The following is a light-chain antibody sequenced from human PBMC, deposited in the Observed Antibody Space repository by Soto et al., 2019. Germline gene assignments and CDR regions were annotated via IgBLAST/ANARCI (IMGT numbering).Light chain of an antibody. CDR1: QGISNS. V-gene: IGKV3-15*01. CDR3: QQYNNWPPLT. Sequence: EIVMTQSPATLSVSPGERATLSCRASQGISNSLAWYQQKPGQAPRLLIYGVSTRATGIPARFSGSGSGTEFTLTISSLQSEDFAVYYCQQYNNWPPLTVGGGTKVDIK. J-gene: IGKJ4*01. CDR2: GVS.